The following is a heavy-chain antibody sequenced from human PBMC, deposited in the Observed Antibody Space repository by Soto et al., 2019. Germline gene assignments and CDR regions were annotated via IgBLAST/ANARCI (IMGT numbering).Heavy chain of an antibody. CDR3: AREAAAGFNWFDH. CDR2: ISAYNGNT. D-gene: IGHD6-13*01. V-gene: IGHV1-18*01. J-gene: IGHJ5*02. Sequence: XSVKVSCNASGYSFTSYGIIWVRQAPGQGLEWMGWISAYNGNTNYAQKLQGRVTMTTDTSTSTAYMELRSLRSDDTAVYYCAREAAAGFNWFDHWGQGTLVTVPQ. CDR1: GYSFTSYG.